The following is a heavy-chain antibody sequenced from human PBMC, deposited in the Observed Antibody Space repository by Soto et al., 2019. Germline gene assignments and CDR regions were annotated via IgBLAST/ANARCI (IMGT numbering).Heavy chain of an antibody. V-gene: IGHV1-18*01. Sequence: ASVKVSCKASGYTFTSYGISWVRQAPGQGLEWMGWISAYNGNTNYAQKLQGRVTMTTDTSTSTAYMELRSLRSDDTAVYYCAREADYYGSGSYSKNSQYYFDYWGQGTLVTVSS. CDR2: ISAYNGNT. J-gene: IGHJ4*02. D-gene: IGHD3-10*01. CDR3: AREADYYGSGSYSKNSQYYFDY. CDR1: GYTFTSYG.